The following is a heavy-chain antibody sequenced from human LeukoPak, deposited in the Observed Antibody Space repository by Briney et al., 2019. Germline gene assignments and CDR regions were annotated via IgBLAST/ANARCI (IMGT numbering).Heavy chain of an antibody. Sequence: ASVKVSCKASGYTFTSFGFSWVRQAPGQGPEWMGWISAYDGNTNSAQKFQGRVTMTTDISTSTAYIELRSLRSDDTAVYYCARDGYGSGKGFFDYWGQGTLVTVSS. J-gene: IGHJ4*02. D-gene: IGHD3-10*01. V-gene: IGHV1-18*01. CDR3: ARDGYGSGKGFFDY. CDR2: ISAYDGNT. CDR1: GYTFTSFG.